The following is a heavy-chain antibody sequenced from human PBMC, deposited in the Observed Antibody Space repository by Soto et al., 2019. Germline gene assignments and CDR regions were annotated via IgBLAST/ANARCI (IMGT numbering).Heavy chain of an antibody. Sequence: TLSLTCTVSGGSISSGGYYWSWIRQHPGKGLEWIGYIYYSGSTYYNPSLKSRVTISVDTSKNQFSLKLSSVTAADTAVYYCARTCGKEAGFAYFDYWGQGTLVTVSS. V-gene: IGHV4-31*03. J-gene: IGHJ4*02. CDR1: GGSISSGGYY. D-gene: IGHD6-19*01. CDR3: ARTCGKEAGFAYFDY. CDR2: IYYSGST.